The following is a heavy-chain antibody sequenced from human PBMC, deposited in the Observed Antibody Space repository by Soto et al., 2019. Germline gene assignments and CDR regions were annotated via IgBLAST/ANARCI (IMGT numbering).Heavy chain of an antibody. V-gene: IGHV1-69*06. CDR1: GYTFTSYA. J-gene: IGHJ6*02. D-gene: IGHD3-10*01. CDR3: ARDRGEFDFAYYYYGMDV. CDR2: IIPIFGTA. Sequence: SVKVSCKASGYTFTSYAISWVRQAPGQGLEWMGGIIPIFGTANYAQKFQGRVTITADKSTSTAYMELSSLRSEDTAVYYCARDRGEFDFAYYYYGMDVWGQGTTVTVSS.